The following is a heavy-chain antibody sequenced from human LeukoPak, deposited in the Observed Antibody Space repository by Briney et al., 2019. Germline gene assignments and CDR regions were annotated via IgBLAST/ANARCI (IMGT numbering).Heavy chain of an antibody. D-gene: IGHD2-8*02. Sequence: GGSLRLSCAASGFTFSSSAMHWVRQGPGKGLEWVAYISHHGNNKYYADSVKGRFTISRDNSKRTLYLQMNSLRADDTAVYYCAKDGSWSCTDWGQGALVTVSS. CDR3: AKDGSWSCTD. V-gene: IGHV3-30*02. CDR2: ISHHGNNK. CDR1: GFTFSSSA. J-gene: IGHJ4*02.